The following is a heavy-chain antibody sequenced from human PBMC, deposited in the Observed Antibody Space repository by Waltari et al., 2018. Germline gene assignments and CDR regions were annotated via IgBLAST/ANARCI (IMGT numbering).Heavy chain of an antibody. V-gene: IGHV3-30*18. Sequence: QVQLVESGGGVVQPGRSLRLSCAASGFTFSRYGMHWVRQAPGKGLEWVAVIWYDGSNKYYADSVKGRFNSSRDNSKNTLYLQMNSLRAEDTAMYYCAKEGARGNYMDVWGKGTTVTVSS. CDR2: IWYDGSNK. CDR3: AKEGARGNYMDV. CDR1: GFTFSRYG. J-gene: IGHJ6*03. D-gene: IGHD2-15*01.